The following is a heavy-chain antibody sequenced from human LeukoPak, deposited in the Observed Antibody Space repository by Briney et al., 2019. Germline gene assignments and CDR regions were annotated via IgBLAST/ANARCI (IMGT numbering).Heavy chain of an antibody. Sequence: GGSLRLSCAASGFTFSRSAMHWVRQAPGKGLEWVAVISYDGSNKYYADSVKGRFTISRDNAKNSLYLQMNSLRVEDTAVYYCAKDRVGGALEFWGQGTLATVSS. V-gene: IGHV3-30*04. D-gene: IGHD2-21*01. CDR1: GFTFSRSA. J-gene: IGHJ4*02. CDR3: AKDRVGGALEF. CDR2: ISYDGSNK.